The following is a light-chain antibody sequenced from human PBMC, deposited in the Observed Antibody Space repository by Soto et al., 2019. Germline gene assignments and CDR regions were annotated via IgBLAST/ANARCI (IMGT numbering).Light chain of an antibody. Sequence: DIQMTQSPSTVSASVGDRVTITCRASQSLNSWLAWYQQKPGKAPKLLIYDALSLESGVPSRFSGSVSGTDFTLTISILQPNDSATYYCQQYTFYSQWKCGQGTKGDIK. CDR2: DAL. CDR1: QSLNSW. V-gene: IGKV1-5*01. CDR3: QQYTFYSQWK. J-gene: IGKJ1*01.